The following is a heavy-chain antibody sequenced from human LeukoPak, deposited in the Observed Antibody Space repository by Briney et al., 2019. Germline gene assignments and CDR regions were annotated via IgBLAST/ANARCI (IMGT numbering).Heavy chain of an antibody. J-gene: IGHJ6*03. D-gene: IGHD3-10*01. CDR1: GFTFNTYN. CDR2: ISSSSSYI. V-gene: IGHV3-21*01. Sequence: GSLRLSCAASGFTFNTYNMNWVRQAPGKGLEWVSSISSSSSYIYYADSVKGRFTISRDNAKNSLYLQMNTLRAEDTAVYYCARDPGITMVRGVIPNYYMDVWGKGTTVTVSS. CDR3: ARDPGITMVRGVIPNYYMDV.